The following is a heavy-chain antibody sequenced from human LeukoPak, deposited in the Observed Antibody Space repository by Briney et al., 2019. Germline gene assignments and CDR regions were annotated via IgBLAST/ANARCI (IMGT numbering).Heavy chain of an antibody. D-gene: IGHD1-26*01. CDR1: GDSVSSDSAA. J-gene: IGHJ4*02. CDR3: ARDPVGGSTIFDS. V-gene: IGHV6-1*01. CDR2: TYFRSKWYY. Sequence: SQTLSLTCAISGDSVSSDSAAWNWIRQSPSRGLEWLARTYFRSKWYYDYALADKGRITINPDTSKNQFSLQLNSVTPEDTAVYFCARDPVGGSTIFDSWGQGTLDTVSS.